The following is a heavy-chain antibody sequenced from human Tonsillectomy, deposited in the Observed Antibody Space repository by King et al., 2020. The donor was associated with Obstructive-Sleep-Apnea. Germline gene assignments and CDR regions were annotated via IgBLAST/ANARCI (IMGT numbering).Heavy chain of an antibody. D-gene: IGHD6-13*01. CDR3: AKAVRAAAGIDY. CDR2: IWYDGSNK. CDR1: GFTFSSYG. J-gene: IGHJ4*02. V-gene: IGHV3-33*06. Sequence: VQLVESGGGVVQPGRYLRLYCAASGFTFSSYGMHWVRQAPGKGLEWVAVIWYDGSNKYYADSVKGRFTISRDNSKNTLYLQMNSLRAEDTAVYYCAKAVRAAAGIDYWGQGTLVTVSS.